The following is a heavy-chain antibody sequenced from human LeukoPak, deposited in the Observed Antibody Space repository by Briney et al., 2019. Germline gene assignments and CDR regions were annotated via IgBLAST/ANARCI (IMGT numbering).Heavy chain of an antibody. Sequence: SETLSLTCAVYGGSFSGYYWSWIRQPPGKGLEWIGEINHSGSTNYNPSLKSRVTISVDTSKNQFSLKLSPVTAADTAVYYCARSPRRYPTRYYGMDVWGQGTTVTVSS. D-gene: IGHD2-15*01. CDR3: ARSPRRYPTRYYGMDV. CDR1: GGSFSGYY. J-gene: IGHJ6*02. V-gene: IGHV4-34*01. CDR2: INHSGST.